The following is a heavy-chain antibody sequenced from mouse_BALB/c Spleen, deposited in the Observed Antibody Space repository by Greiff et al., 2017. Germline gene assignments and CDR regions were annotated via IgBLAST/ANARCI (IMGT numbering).Heavy chain of an antibody. CDR2: ISYSGST. CDR1: GYSITSDYA. J-gene: IGHJ2*01. D-gene: IGHD2-1*01. V-gene: IGHV3-2*02. CDR3: VGGNYEDY. Sequence: EVKLMESGPGLVKPSQSLSLTCTVTGYSITSDYAWNWIRQFPGNKLEWMGYISYSGSTSYNPSLKSRISITRDTSKNQFFLQLNSVTTEDTATYYCVGGNYEDYWGQGTTLTVSS.